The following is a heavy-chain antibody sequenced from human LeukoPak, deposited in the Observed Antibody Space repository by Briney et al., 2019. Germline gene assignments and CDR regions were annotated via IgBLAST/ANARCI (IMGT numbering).Heavy chain of an antibody. J-gene: IGHJ3*02. V-gene: IGHV3-48*04. CDR3: ARERREEPPQAAAARRVLDAFDI. D-gene: IGHD6-13*01. CDR1: GFTFSSYS. Sequence: PGGSLRLSCAASGFTFSSYSMNWVRQAPGKGLEWVSYISSSSSTIYYADSVKGRFTISRDNAKNSLYLQMNSLRAEDTAVYYCARERREEPPQAAAARRVLDAFDIWGQGTMVTVSS. CDR2: ISSSSSTI.